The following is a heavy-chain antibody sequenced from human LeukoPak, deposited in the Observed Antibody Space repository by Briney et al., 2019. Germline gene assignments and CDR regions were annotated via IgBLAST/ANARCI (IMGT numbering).Heavy chain of an antibody. CDR3: AKAHVPTMIRGVVSSD. Sequence: GETLRLSCAASGFTFNSYVMSWVRQAPGKGLEWVSTISPSGGVTFYSDSVRGRFTISRDYSKDTLFLQMNSLRAEDTALYYCAKAHVPTMIRGVVSSDWGQGTLVTVSS. CDR1: GFTFNSYV. J-gene: IGHJ4*02. CDR2: ISPSGGVT. D-gene: IGHD3-10*01. V-gene: IGHV3-23*01.